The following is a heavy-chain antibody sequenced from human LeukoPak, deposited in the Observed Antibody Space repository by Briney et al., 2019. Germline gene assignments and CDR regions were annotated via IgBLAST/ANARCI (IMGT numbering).Heavy chain of an antibody. CDR2: IYYSGTT. CDR3: ARRSVYGDAFDI. Sequence: PSETLSLTCAVSGFSVSSEYYWGWIRQHPGKALEWIGYIYYSGTTYQNPSLKSRLVISVDTAKNQFSLNLSSVTAADTAVYYCARRSVYGDAFDIWGQGTMVTVFS. V-gene: IGHV4-31*11. CDR1: GFSVSSEYY. J-gene: IGHJ3*02. D-gene: IGHD5/OR15-5a*01.